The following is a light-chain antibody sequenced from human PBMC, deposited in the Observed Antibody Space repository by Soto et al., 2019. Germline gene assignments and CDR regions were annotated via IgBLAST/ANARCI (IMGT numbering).Light chain of an antibody. CDR2: DAS. CDR3: HQYGSAPRT. Sequence: EIVLTQSPGTLSLSPGERAILSCRASQSVSSDSLAWYRQKPGQAPRLRVYDASSRATGTPDRFSGSGSGTDFTITISRLEPEAFAVYYCHQYGSAPRTFGPGTKVEIK. CDR1: QSVSSDS. V-gene: IGKV3-20*01. J-gene: IGKJ1*01.